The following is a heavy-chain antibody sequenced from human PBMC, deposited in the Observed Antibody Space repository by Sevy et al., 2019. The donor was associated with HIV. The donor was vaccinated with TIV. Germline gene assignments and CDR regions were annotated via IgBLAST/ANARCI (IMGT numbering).Heavy chain of an antibody. CDR3: AREEYFYGSGTYGYGMDV. CDR2: IYYSGSR. CDR1: GGSIRSSHW. V-gene: IGHV4-4*02. Sequence: SETLSLTCAVSGGSIRSSHWWSWVRQSPGKGREWIGEIYYSGSRNYNPSLKSRLTISVDTSYNLFALRLSSVTAADTAVYYCAREEYFYGSGTYGYGMDVWGQGTTVTVSS. J-gene: IGHJ6*02. D-gene: IGHD3-10*01.